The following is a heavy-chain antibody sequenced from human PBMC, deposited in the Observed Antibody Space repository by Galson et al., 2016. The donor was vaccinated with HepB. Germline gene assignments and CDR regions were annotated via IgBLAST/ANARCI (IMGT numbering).Heavy chain of an antibody. Sequence: SLRLSCAASGFSFISYTISWVRQAPGKGLEWVSGISGSGFSTYYADSVKGRFTISRDNSRNTLYLQVNSLRAEDTAVCYCAIPFVSSGWYIFDYWGQGTLVTVSP. V-gene: IGHV3-23*01. CDR3: AIPFVSSGWYIFDY. J-gene: IGHJ4*02. CDR2: ISGSGFST. D-gene: IGHD6-19*01. CDR1: GFSFISYT.